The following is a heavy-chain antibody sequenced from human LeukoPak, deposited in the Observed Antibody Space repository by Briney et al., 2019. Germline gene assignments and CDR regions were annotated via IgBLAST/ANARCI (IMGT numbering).Heavy chain of an antibody. D-gene: IGHD4-23*01. J-gene: IGHJ4*02. V-gene: IGHV1-2*02. CDR2: INPNSGGT. CDR1: GYTFIDNY. CDR3: ARDLYGGTSATFDY. Sequence: ASVKVSCKASGYTFIDNYIHWVRQAPGQGFEWMGWINPNSGGTNYAQKFQGRVTMTSDTSISTAYMELSRLRSDNTAVYYCARDLYGGTSATFDYWGQGTLVTVSS.